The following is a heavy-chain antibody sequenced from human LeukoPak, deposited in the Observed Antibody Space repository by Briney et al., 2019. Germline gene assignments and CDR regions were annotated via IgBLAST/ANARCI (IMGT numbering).Heavy chain of an antibody. V-gene: IGHV3-23*01. CDR2: ISGSGGST. J-gene: IGHJ4*02. D-gene: IGHD2-15*01. CDR1: GFTFSSYA. CDR3: GRGVVVRKQDYYFDY. Sequence: GGSLRLSCAASGFTFSSYAISWVRQAPGKGLEWVSAISGSGGSTYYADSVKGRFTISRDNAKNSLYLQMNSLRAEDTAVYYCGRGVVVRKQDYYFDYGGQGTLVTVPS.